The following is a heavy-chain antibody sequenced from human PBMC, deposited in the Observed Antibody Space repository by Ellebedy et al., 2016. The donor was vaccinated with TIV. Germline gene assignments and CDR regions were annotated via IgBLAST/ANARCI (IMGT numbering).Heavy chain of an antibody. CDR1: GFTFSSYS. CDR2: ISSSSSTI. CDR3: ARDGFVGATTTSYYYYYYMDV. J-gene: IGHJ6*03. Sequence: GESLKISXAASGFTFSSYSMNWVRQAPGKGLEWVSYISSSSSTIYYADSVKGRFTISRDNAKNSLYLQMNSLRDEDTAVYYCARDGFVGATTTSYYYYYYMDVWGKGTTVTVSS. D-gene: IGHD1-26*01. V-gene: IGHV3-48*02.